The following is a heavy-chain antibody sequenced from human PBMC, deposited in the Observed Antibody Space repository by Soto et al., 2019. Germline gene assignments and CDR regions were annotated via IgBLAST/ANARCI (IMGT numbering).Heavy chain of an antibody. V-gene: IGHV3-21*01. Sequence: EVQLVESGGGLVKPGGSLRLSCAASGFTFSSYSMNWVRQAPGKGLEWVSSISSSSSYIYYADSVKGRFTISRDNAKNSLYLQMNSLRAEDTAVYYCARAGAPCSGGSCYLDYYGMDVWGQGTTVTVSS. D-gene: IGHD2-15*01. CDR2: ISSSSSYI. J-gene: IGHJ6*02. CDR1: GFTFSSYS. CDR3: ARAGAPCSGGSCYLDYYGMDV.